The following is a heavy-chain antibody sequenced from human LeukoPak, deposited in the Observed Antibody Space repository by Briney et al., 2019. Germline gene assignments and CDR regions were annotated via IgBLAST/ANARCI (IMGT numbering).Heavy chain of an antibody. CDR3: VKDYATIAAAANPLFDY. Sequence: GGSLRLSCAASGFTFSSYAVTWVRQAPGKGLEWVSGITGSGDTTFYADSVKGRFTISRDNSKNTLYLQMHSLRAEDTAVYYCVKDYATIAAAANPLFDYWGQGTLVSVSS. CDR1: GFTFSSYA. J-gene: IGHJ4*02. D-gene: IGHD6-13*01. CDR2: ITGSGDTT. V-gene: IGHV3-23*01.